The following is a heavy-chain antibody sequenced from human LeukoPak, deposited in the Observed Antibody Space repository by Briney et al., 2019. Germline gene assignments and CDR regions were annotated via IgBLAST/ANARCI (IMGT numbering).Heavy chain of an antibody. D-gene: IGHD3-10*02. CDR2: INSDGSST. V-gene: IGHV3-74*01. Sequence: GGSLRLSCAASGFTFSSYSMNWVRQAPGKGLEWVSRINSDGSSTRYADSVKGRFTISRDNAKNSLYLQMNSLRAEDTAVYYCAELGITMIGGVWGKGTTVTISS. CDR1: GFTFSSYS. CDR3: AELGITMIGGV. J-gene: IGHJ6*04.